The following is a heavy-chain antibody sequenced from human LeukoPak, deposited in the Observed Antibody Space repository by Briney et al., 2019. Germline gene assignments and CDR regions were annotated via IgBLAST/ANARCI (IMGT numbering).Heavy chain of an antibody. D-gene: IGHD6-19*01. CDR2: ISSSSSYI. V-gene: IGHV3-21*06. Sequence: GGSLRLSCAASGFTFSSYSMNWVRQAPGKGLEWVSSISSSSSYIYYADSVKGRFTISRDNAKNSLYLQMNNLRADDGAVYYCARVRYDSGWYDYWGQGALVIVSS. J-gene: IGHJ4*02. CDR1: GFTFSSYS. CDR3: ARVRYDSGWYDY.